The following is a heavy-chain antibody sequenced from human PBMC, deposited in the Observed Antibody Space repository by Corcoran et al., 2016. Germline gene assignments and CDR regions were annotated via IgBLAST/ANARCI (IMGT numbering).Heavy chain of an antibody. D-gene: IGHD2-21*02. CDR2: IDWDDDK. CDR1: GFSLSTSGMC. J-gene: IGHJ6*02. V-gene: IGHV2-70*01. CDR3: ARSGDRDNYYYYYGMDV. Sequence: QVTLRESGPALVKPTQTLTLTCTFSGFSLSTSGMCVSWIRQPPGKALEWLALIDWDDDKYYSTSLKTRLTISKDTSKNQVVLTMTNMDPVETATYYCARSGDRDNYYYYYGMDVWGQGTTVTVSS.